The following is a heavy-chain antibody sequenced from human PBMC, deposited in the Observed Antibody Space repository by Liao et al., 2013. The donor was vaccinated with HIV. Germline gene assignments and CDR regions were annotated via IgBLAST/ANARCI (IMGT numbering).Heavy chain of an antibody. V-gene: IGHV4-34*01. CDR1: GGSFSGYY. D-gene: IGHD3-22*01. Sequence: QVQLQQWGAGLLKPSETLSLTCAVYGGSFSGYYWSWIRQPPGKGLEWIGEINHSGSTNYNPSLKSRVTISVDTSKNQFSLKLTSVTAADTAVYYCARDQGYYYDSSGFLDYWGQGTLVTVSS. J-gene: IGHJ4*02. CDR2: INHSGST. CDR3: ARDQGYYYDSSGFLDY.